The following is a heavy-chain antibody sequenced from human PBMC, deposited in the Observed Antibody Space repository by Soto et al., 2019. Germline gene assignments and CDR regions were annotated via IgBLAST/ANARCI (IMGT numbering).Heavy chain of an antibody. CDR1: GASISSYY. J-gene: IGHJ4*02. Sequence: SETLSLTCTVSGASISSYYWSWIRQPPGKGLEWIGYTYYSGSTNYNPSLKSRVTISVDTSKNQFSLKLSSVTAADTAVYYCARARGGYYDYWGQGTLVTVSS. CDR2: TYYSGST. D-gene: IGHD3-22*01. V-gene: IGHV4-59*01. CDR3: ARARGGYYDY.